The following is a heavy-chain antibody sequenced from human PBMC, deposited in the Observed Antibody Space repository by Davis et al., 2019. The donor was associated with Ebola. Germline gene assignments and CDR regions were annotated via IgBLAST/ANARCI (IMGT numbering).Heavy chain of an antibody. Sequence: ASVKVSCKASGYTFTNYYMHWVRQAPGQGLEWMGMINPNDGRTIYAQKFQGRVTVTRDTSTTTVYMDLNSLRDEDTAVYYCAKEKVSGSSYYLDYWGQGTLVTVSS. J-gene: IGHJ4*02. V-gene: IGHV1-46*01. CDR1: GYTFTNYY. CDR2: INPNDGRT. CDR3: AKEKVSGSSYYLDY. D-gene: IGHD6-19*01.